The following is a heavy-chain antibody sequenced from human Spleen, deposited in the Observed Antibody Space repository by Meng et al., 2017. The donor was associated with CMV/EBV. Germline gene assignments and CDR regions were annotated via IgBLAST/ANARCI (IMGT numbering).Heavy chain of an antibody. V-gene: IGHV1-18*01. Sequence: ASVKVSCKASGYSFSNYGITWVRQAPGQGLEWMGWTSIYNGNTHYAQKVQGRVTMTTDTSMSTAYMEVRSLRSHDTAIYYCARVISAAAAFDIWGQGTVVTVSS. CDR1: GYSFSNYG. CDR2: TSIYNGNT. D-gene: IGHD6-13*01. CDR3: ARVISAAAAFDI. J-gene: IGHJ3*02.